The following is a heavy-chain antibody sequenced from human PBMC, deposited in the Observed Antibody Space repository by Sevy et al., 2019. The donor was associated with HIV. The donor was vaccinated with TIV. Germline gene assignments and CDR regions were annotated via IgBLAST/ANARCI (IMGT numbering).Heavy chain of an antibody. CDR2: IYHSGST. CDR1: GYSISSGYY. D-gene: IGHD3-22*01. V-gene: IGHV4-38-2*02. Sequence: SETLSLTCTVSGYSISSGYYWGWIRQPPGKGLEWIGSIYHSGSTYYNPSLKSRVTISVDTSKNQFSLKLSSVTAADTAVYYCVRDSPPHYYDSSGGDYWGQGTLVTVSS. CDR3: VRDSPPHYYDSSGGDY. J-gene: IGHJ4*02.